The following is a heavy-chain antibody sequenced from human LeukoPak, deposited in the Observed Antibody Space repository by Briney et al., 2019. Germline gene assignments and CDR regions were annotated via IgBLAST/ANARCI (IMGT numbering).Heavy chain of an antibody. CDR2: IYYSGST. Sequence: PSETLSLTCTVSGGSISSSSYYWGWIRQPPGKGLEWIGSIYYSGSTYYNPSLKSRVTISVDTSKNQFSLKLSSVTAADTAVYYCARRPMVWFGEGPFDPWGQGTLVTVSS. V-gene: IGHV4-39*01. CDR3: ARRPMVWFGEGPFDP. J-gene: IGHJ5*02. D-gene: IGHD3-10*01. CDR1: GGSISSSSYY.